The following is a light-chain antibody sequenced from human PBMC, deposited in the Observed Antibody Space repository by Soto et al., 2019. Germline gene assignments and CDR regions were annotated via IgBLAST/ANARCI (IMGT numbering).Light chain of an antibody. CDR3: SSYAGSFYV. J-gene: IGLJ1*01. CDR1: SSDVGGYNY. CDR2: EVS. Sequence: QSALTQPPSASGSPGQSVTISCTGTSSDVGGYNYVSWYQQHPGKAPKLMIYEVSKRPSGVPDRFSGSKSGNTASLTVSGLQAEDEADYYCSSYAGSFYVFGTGTKVTV. V-gene: IGLV2-8*01.